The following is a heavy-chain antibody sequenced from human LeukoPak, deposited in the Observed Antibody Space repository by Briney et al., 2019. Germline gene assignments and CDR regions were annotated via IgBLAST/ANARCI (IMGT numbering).Heavy chain of an antibody. V-gene: IGHV3-21*01. CDR1: GFTFSSYS. D-gene: IGHD3-3*01. CDR2: ISSSSSYI. CDR3: ARRGGIHLEYFDY. Sequence: GGSLRLSCAASGFTFSSYSMKWLRQAPGKGLVWVSSISSSSSYIYYADSVKGRFTISRDNSKNTLYLQMNSLRAGDTAVYYCARRGGIHLEYFDYWGQGTLVTVSS. J-gene: IGHJ4*02.